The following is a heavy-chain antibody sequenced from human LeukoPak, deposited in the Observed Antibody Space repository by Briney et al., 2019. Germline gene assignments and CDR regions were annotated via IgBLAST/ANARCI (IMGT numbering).Heavy chain of an antibody. V-gene: IGHV4-59*01. J-gene: IGHJ6*03. CDR2: IYYSGST. Sequence: PSETLSLTCTVSGCSISSYYWSWIRQPPGKGLEWIGYIYYSGSTNYNPSLKSGVTISVDTSKNQFPLKLSSVTAADTAVYYCARVEYSISLYYYYYMDVWLKGTTVTVSS. CDR3: ARVEYSISLYYYYYMDV. CDR1: GCSISSYY. D-gene: IGHD6-6*01.